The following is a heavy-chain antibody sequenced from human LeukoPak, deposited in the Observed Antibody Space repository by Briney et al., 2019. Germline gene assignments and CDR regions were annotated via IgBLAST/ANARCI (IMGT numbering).Heavy chain of an antibody. CDR1: GYTFTSYY. D-gene: IGHD5-18*01. CDR2: INPSGGST. Sequence: ASVKVSCKASGYTFTSYYMHWVRQAPGQGLEWMGIINPSGGSTSYAQKFQGRVTMTRDTSTSTVYMELSSLRSEDTAVYYCASPTNVDTAMVTHHDAFDIWGQGTMVTVSS. V-gene: IGHV1-46*01. J-gene: IGHJ3*02. CDR3: ASPTNVDTAMVTHHDAFDI.